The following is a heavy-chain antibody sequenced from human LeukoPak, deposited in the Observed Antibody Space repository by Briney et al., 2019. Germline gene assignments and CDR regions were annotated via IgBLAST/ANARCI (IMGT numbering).Heavy chain of an antibody. Sequence: VGSLRLSCAASGFTFSSYGMHWVRQAPGKGLEWVAVIWYDGSNKYHADSVKGRFTISRDNSKNTLYLQMNSLRAEDTAVYYCAKERSIAAALCDYWGQGTLVTVSS. V-gene: IGHV3-33*06. CDR2: IWYDGSNK. J-gene: IGHJ4*02. CDR3: AKERSIAAALCDY. D-gene: IGHD6-13*01. CDR1: GFTFSSYG.